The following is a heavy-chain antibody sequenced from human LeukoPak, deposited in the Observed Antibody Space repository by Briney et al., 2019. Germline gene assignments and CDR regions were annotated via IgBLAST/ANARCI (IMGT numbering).Heavy chain of an antibody. CDR3: ARELRRSLWFGEPFDY. Sequence: ASVKVSCKASGYTFTGYYMHWVRQAPGQGLEWMGWINPNSGGTNYAQKFQGRVTMTRDTSISTAYMELSRLRSDDTAVYYCARELRRSLWFGEPFDYWGQGTLVTVSS. CDR2: INPNSGGT. V-gene: IGHV1-2*02. D-gene: IGHD3-10*01. CDR1: GYTFTGYY. J-gene: IGHJ4*02.